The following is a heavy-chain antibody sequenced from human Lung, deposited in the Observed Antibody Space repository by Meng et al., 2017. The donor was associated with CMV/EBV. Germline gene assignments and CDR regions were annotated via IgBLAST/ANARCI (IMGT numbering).Heavy chain of an antibody. CDR3: ANLGGAGALDY. D-gene: IGHD1-26*01. J-gene: IGHJ4*02. CDR2: IRFDGSNQ. CDR1: GFRFSTYG. Sequence: GGPLRLXCAASGFRFSTYGMNWVRQAPGKGLEWVAFIRFDGSNQYYEDSVKGRFSISRDNSKNMLYLQMNSLRSEDTAVYYCANLGGAGALDYWGQGTLVTVSS. V-gene: IGHV3-30*02.